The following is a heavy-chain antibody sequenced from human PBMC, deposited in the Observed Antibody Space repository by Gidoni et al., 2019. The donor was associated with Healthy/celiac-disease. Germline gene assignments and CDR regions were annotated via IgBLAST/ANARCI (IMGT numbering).Heavy chain of an antibody. Sequence: QVQLQQWGAGRLKPSETLSLTCAVYGGSFSGYYWSWIRQPPGKGLEWIGEINHSGSTNYNPSLKSRVTISVDTSKNQFSLKLSSVTAADTAVYYCARGRHCSGGSCYRGGDYWGQGTLVTVSS. CDR2: INHSGST. D-gene: IGHD2-15*01. J-gene: IGHJ4*02. CDR1: GGSFSGYY. V-gene: IGHV4-34*01. CDR3: ARGRHCSGGSCYRGGDY.